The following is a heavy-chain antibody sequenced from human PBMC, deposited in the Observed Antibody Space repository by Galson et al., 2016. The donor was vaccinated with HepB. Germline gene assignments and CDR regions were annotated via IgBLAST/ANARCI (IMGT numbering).Heavy chain of an antibody. Sequence: SLRLSCPASGFIFSNYGMHWVRHAPGKGLEWVAVIWFDGSIQYYADSVKGRFTISRDNSNNMLSLQMDSLRGEDTAIYYCARVKGTGWPVFDNWGQGTLVTVSS. J-gene: IGHJ4*02. CDR3: ARVKGTGWPVFDN. V-gene: IGHV3-33*01. CDR1: GFIFSNYG. CDR2: IWFDGSIQ. D-gene: IGHD6-19*01.